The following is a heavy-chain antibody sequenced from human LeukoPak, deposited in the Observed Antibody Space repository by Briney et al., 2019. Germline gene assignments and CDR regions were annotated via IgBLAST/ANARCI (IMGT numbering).Heavy chain of an antibody. Sequence: GASVTVSCKASGYTFTSYGISWVRQAPGQGLEWMGWISAYNGNTNYAQKLQGRVTMTTDTSTSTAYMELRSLRSDDTAVYYCARDLVVVAAVIRAFDIWGQGTMVTVSS. J-gene: IGHJ3*02. CDR2: ISAYNGNT. CDR3: ARDLVVVAAVIRAFDI. CDR1: GYTFTSYG. D-gene: IGHD2-15*01. V-gene: IGHV1-18*01.